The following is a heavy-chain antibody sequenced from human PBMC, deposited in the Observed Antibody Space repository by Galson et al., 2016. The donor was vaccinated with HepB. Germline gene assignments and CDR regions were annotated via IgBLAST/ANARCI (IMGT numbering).Heavy chain of an antibody. V-gene: IGHV4-34*01. D-gene: IGHD3-22*01. CDR3: AKSQASYNSVYPMAS. Sequence: LSLTCGGSFSGHYWSWVRQSPGKGLEWIGEMNRWGTINYNPSLKSRVTLSVDKSSNQFSLRLSAVTAADTAVYYCAKSQASYNSVYPMASWGQGTLVIVSS. CDR1: GSFSGHY. J-gene: IGHJ5*02. CDR2: MNRWGTI.